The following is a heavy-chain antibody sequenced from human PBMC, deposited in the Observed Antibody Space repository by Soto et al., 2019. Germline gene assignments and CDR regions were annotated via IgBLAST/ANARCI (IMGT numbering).Heavy chain of an antibody. V-gene: IGHV4-59*01. CDR2: ISYSVST. CDR1: GGSISSFY. D-gene: IGHD5-12*01. J-gene: IGHJ4*02. Sequence: PSETLSLTCTVSGGSISSFYWSWIRQPPGKGLEWIGYISYSVSTNYNPSLKSRVTISVDTSKNRFSLKLSSVTAADTAVYFCARGGRMATTPFDYWGQGTLVTVSS. CDR3: ARGGRMATTPFDY.